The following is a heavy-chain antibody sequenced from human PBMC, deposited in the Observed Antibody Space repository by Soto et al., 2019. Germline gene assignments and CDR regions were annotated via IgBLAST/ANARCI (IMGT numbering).Heavy chain of an antibody. CDR2: ISSSSSYT. J-gene: IGHJ4*02. D-gene: IGHD6-19*01. Sequence: QVQLVESGGGLVKPGGSLRLSCAASGFTFSDYYMSWIRQAPGKGLEWVSYISSSSSYTNYADSVKGRFTISRDNAKNSLYLQMNSLRAEDTAVYYCARVVGYSSDWYGNYYYDYWGQGTLVTVSS. CDR1: GFTFSDYY. V-gene: IGHV3-11*06. CDR3: ARVVGYSSDWYGNYYYDY.